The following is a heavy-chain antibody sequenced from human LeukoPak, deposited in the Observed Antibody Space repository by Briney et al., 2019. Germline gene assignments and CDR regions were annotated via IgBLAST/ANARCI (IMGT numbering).Heavy chain of an antibody. CDR3: AKFLEWFYDY. J-gene: IGHJ4*02. Sequence: GGSLRLSCAASGFTSSSYAMSWVRQAPGKGLEWVSAISGSGGSTYYADSVKGRFTISRDNSKNTLYLQVNSLRAEDTAVYYCAKFLEWFYDYWGQGTLVTVSS. V-gene: IGHV3-23*01. D-gene: IGHD3-3*01. CDR2: ISGSGGST. CDR1: GFTSSSYA.